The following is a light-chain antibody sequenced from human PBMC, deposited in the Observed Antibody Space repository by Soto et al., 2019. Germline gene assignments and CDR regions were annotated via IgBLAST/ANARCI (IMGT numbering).Light chain of an antibody. J-gene: IGKJ1*01. CDR1: QSVSTY. CDR2: GAS. CDR3: QQYNNWPSWT. Sequence: EKVLTQSPATLSMSPGEIATLSCRASQSVSTYLAWYQQKPGQGPRLLIYGASTRATGIPARFSGSGSGTEFTLTISSLQSEDFAVYYCQQYNNWPSWTFGQGTKVEIK. V-gene: IGKV3-15*01.